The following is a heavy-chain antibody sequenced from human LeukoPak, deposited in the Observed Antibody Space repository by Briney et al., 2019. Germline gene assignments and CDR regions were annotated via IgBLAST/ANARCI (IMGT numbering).Heavy chain of an antibody. V-gene: IGHV3-23*01. Sequence: GRSLRLSCAASGFTFSSYAMHWVRQAPGKGLEWVSGITASGGTTHHVDSVKGRFTISRDNSRNTLFLQMNSLRVEDTALYYCARAYGTNGYFQLPIDFWGHGTLVTVSS. CDR1: GFTFSSYA. J-gene: IGHJ4*01. CDR3: ARAYGTNGYFQLPIDF. D-gene: IGHD2-8*01. CDR2: ITASGGTT.